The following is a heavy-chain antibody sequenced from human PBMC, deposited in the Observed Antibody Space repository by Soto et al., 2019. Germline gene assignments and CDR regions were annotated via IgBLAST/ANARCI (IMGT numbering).Heavy chain of an antibody. J-gene: IGHJ6*02. CDR1: GGSIISYY. D-gene: IGHD4-17*01. CDR2: IYYSGST. Sequence: SETLSLTCTVSGGSIISYYWSWIRQPPGKGLEWIGYIYYSGSTNYNPSLKSRVTISVDTSKNQFSLKLSSVTAADTAVYYCARDYGDDYYYYGMDVWGQGTTVTVSS. CDR3: ARDYGDDYYYYGMDV. V-gene: IGHV4-59*01.